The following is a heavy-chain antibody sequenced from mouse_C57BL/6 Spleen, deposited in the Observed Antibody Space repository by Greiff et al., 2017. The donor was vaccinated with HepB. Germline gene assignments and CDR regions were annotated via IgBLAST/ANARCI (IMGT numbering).Heavy chain of an antibody. CDR3: ARSRITTVVATEEWFAY. J-gene: IGHJ3*01. D-gene: IGHD1-1*01. CDR1: GYTFTSYW. CDR2: IHPNSGST. V-gene: IGHV1-64*01. Sequence: QVQLQQSGAELVKPGASVKLSCKASGYTFTSYWMHWVKQRPGQGLEWIGMIHPNSGSTNYNEKFKSKATLTVDKSSSTAYMQLSSLTSEDSAVYYCARSRITTVVATEEWFAYWGQGTLVTVSA.